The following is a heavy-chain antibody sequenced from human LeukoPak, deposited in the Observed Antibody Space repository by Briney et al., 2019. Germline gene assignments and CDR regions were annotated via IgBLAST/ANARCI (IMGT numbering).Heavy chain of an antibody. CDR3: ARLDWPAFDP. CDR2: INYSGST. CDR1: GGSISSYY. J-gene: IGHJ5*02. Sequence: SETLSLTCTVSGGSISSYYWSWIRQPPGKGLEWIGYINYSGSTNYNPSLKSRVTISVDTSKNQFSLKLSSVTAADTAVYYCARLDWPAFDPWGQGTLVTVSS. V-gene: IGHV4-59*01. D-gene: IGHD3-9*01.